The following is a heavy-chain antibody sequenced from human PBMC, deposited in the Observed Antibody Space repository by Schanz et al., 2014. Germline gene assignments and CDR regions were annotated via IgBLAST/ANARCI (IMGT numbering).Heavy chain of an antibody. CDR2: ISAYTNNT. J-gene: IGHJ4*02. CDR3: ARGGYSSGWYDRDIAHFDY. D-gene: IGHD6-19*01. Sequence: QVHLVQSGAEVKKPGASVKVSCEASRYTFNTYGLNWVRQAPGQGLEWMGWISAYTNNTNYAQKVQGRVTMTTDTSTSAAYMELRSLRSDDTAVYYCARGGYSSGWYDRDIAHFDYWGQGTLVTVSS. V-gene: IGHV1-18*01. CDR1: RYTFNTYG.